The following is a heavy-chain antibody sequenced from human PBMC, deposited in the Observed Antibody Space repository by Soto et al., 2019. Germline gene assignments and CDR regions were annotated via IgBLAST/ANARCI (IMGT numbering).Heavy chain of an antibody. D-gene: IGHD3-16*01. CDR3: ARGTLRLGECDYYYYGMDV. Sequence: QVQLVQSGAEVKKPGSSVKVSCKASGGTFSSYAISWVRQAPGQGLEWMGGIIPIFGTANYAQKFQGRVTITADESTSTDYMELSSLRSEDTAVYYGARGTLRLGECDYYYYGMDVWGQGTTVTVSS. CDR2: IIPIFGTA. V-gene: IGHV1-69*12. J-gene: IGHJ6*02. CDR1: GGTFSSYA.